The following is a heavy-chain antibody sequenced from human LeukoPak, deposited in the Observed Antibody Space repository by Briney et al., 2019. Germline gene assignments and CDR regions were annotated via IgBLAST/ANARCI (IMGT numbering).Heavy chain of an antibody. CDR1: TGSISSSSYY. Sequence: SETLSLTCTVSTGSISSSSYYWGWIRQPPGKGLEWIGEIYHSGSTNYNPSLKSRVTISVDTSKNQFSLKLRSVTAADTAVYYCARVRPIAVADYWGQGTLVTVSS. CDR2: IYHSGST. J-gene: IGHJ4*02. D-gene: IGHD6-19*01. CDR3: ARVRPIAVADY. V-gene: IGHV4-39*07.